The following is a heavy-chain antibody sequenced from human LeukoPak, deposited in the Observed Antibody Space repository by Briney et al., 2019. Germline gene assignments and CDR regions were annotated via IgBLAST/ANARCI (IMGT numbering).Heavy chain of an antibody. V-gene: IGHV1-2*02. Sequence: ASVKVSCKASGYSFIGYKIHWVRQAPGQGLEWMGWINPNSGGTNYAQKFQGRVTMTRDTSISTAYMELSRLRSDDTAVYYCARGRRSWYYFDYWGQGTLVTVSS. CDR3: ARGRRSWYYFDY. J-gene: IGHJ4*02. D-gene: IGHD6-13*01. CDR1: GYSFIGYK. CDR2: INPNSGGT.